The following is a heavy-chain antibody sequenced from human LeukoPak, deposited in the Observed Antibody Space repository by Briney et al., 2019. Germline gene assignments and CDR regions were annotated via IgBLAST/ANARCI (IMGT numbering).Heavy chain of an antibody. CDR2: IPYVGSIK. CDR3: ARGVNYDVTTGYYFTY. CDR1: GLTFSYYA. V-gene: IGHV3-30*09. Sequence: GESMSLSCAASGLTFSYYAMHWVRPPPAKGLDWVAAIPYVGSIKYYADSVKGRFAFSREKTKNTLYLQMSSVRSEDTAVYYCARGVNYDVTTGYYFTYGGQGTLVT. J-gene: IGHJ4*02. D-gene: IGHD3-22*01.